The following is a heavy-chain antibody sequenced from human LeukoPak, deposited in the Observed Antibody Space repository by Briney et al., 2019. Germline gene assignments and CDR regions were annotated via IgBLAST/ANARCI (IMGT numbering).Heavy chain of an antibody. CDR2: IYYSGST. CDR1: GGSISSYY. CDR3: ATSSRTDFWSGYGVDWFDP. J-gene: IGHJ5*02. D-gene: IGHD3-3*01. Sequence: SETLSLTCTVSGGSISSYYWSWIRQPPGKGLEWIGYIYYSGSTNYNPSLKSRVTISVDTSKNQFSLKLISVTAADTAVYYCATSSRTDFWSGYGVDWFDPWGQGTLVTVSS. V-gene: IGHV4-59*01.